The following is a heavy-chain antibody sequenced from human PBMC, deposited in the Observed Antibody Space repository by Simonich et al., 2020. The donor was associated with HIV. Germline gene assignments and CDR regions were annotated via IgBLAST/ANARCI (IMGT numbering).Heavy chain of an antibody. D-gene: IGHD3-22*01. CDR1: GFPFSTYI. J-gene: IGHJ4*02. CDR3: ARGSYYDINGSRYFDY. CDR2: SCGGGRTI. V-gene: IGHV3-48*01. Sequence: VQLVGSGGGLVQPGGSLRISCTASGFPFSTYILHGVRLARGKGLEWVSKSCGGGRTIYYAESVKGRFTISRDNAKNALYLQMSSLRAEDTAVYYCARGSYYDINGSRYFDYWGQGTLVTVSS.